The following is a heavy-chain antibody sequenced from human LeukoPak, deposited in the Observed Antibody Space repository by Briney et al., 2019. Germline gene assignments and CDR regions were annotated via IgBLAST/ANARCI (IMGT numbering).Heavy chain of an antibody. J-gene: IGHJ3*02. CDR1: GFTFSSYA. CDR3: ASPYYDILTGPFPVDAFDI. V-gene: IGHV3-30-3*01. CDR2: ISYDGSNK. Sequence: GRSLRLSCAASGFTFSSYAMHWVRQAPGKGLEWVAVISYDGSNKYYADSVKGRFTISRDNSKNTLYLQMNSLRAEDTAVYYCASPYYDILTGPFPVDAFDIWGQGKMGTVSS. D-gene: IGHD3-9*01.